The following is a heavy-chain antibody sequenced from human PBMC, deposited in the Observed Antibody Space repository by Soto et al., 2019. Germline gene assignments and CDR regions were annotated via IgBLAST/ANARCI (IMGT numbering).Heavy chain of an antibody. Sequence: QVQLQESGPGLVKPSQTLSLTCTVSGGSIRSYGYYWSWIRQHPGKGLEWIGYIYNSGSTYYNSSLKSRVTISVDRSKNHFFLNLTSVTAADTAVYYCATYRKFFQIWGQGTKVTVSS. CDR3: ATYRKFFQI. CDR1: GGSIRSYGYY. J-gene: IGHJ3*02. CDR2: IYNSGST. V-gene: IGHV4-31*09.